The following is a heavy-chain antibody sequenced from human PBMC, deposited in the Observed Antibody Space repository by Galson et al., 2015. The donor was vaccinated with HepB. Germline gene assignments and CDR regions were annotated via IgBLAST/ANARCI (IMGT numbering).Heavy chain of an antibody. CDR2: ISAYNGNT. J-gene: IGHJ4*02. CDR1: GYTFTSYG. Sequence: SCKASGYTFTSYGISWVRQAPGQGLEWMGWISAYNGNTNYAQKLQGRVTMTTDTSTSTAYMELRSLRSDDTAVYYCARRTRGYSSGWFLDYWGQGTLVTVSS. V-gene: IGHV1-18*01. D-gene: IGHD6-19*01. CDR3: ARRTRGYSSGWFLDY.